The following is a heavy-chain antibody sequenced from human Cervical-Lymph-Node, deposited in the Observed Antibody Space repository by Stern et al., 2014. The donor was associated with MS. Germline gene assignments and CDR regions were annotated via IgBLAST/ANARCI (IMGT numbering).Heavy chain of an antibody. CDR1: GYNFIDHA. Sequence: QVQLVQSGAEVKKPGASMTIPCKTSGYNFIDHAIHWVRQAPGQRLEWMGWINGGPGTTKYSQKFQGRVSFTRDKAASAAYMDLSSLSPDDTAVYYCARQPDYSDFLDFWGQGTLVTVSS. CDR3: ARQPDYSDFLDF. D-gene: IGHD4-11*01. J-gene: IGHJ4*02. V-gene: IGHV1-3*01. CDR2: INGGPGTT.